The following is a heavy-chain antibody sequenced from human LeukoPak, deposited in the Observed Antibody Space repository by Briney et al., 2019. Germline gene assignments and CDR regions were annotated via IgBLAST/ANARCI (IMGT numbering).Heavy chain of an antibody. V-gene: IGHV4-4*07. CDR1: GGSISSYY. D-gene: IGHD4-17*01. CDR3: AKDLEVYGDYPRMVDY. Sequence: PSETLSLTCTVSGGSISSYYWSWIRQPAGKGLEWIGRIYTSGSTNYNPSLKSRVTMSVDTSKNQFSLKLSSVTAADTAVYYCAKDLEVYGDYPRMVDYWGQGTLVTVSS. J-gene: IGHJ4*02. CDR2: IYTSGST.